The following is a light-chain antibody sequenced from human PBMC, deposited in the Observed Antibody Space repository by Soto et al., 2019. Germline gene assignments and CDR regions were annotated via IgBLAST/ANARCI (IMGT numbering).Light chain of an antibody. J-gene: IGLJ2*01. CDR3: SSYAGSTL. CDR2: DVS. CDR1: SSDVGRYNY. Sequence: QSALTPPPSASGSPGQSVTISCIGTSSDVGRYNYVSWYQQHPGKAPKLMIYDVSKRPSGVPDRFSGSKSGNTASLTVSGLQAEDEADYYCSSYAGSTLFGGGTKLTVL. V-gene: IGLV2-8*01.